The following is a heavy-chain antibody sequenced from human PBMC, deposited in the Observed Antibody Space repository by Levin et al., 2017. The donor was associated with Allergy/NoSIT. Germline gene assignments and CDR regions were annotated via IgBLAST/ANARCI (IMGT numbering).Heavy chain of an antibody. V-gene: IGHV3-23*01. CDR3: AKDHVEEPDYYYDYGMDG. D-gene: IGHD5-24*01. CDR2: ISGSGGST. J-gene: IGHJ6*02. Sequence: GGSLRLSCAASGFTFSSYAMSWVRQAPGKGLEWVSAISGSGGSTYYADSVKGRFTISRDNSKNTLYLQMNSLRAEDTAVYYCAKDHVEEPDYYYDYGMDGWGQGTTVTVSS. CDR1: GFTFSSYA.